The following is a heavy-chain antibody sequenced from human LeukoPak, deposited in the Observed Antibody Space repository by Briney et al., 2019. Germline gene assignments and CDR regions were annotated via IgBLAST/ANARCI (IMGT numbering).Heavy chain of an antibody. CDR1: GFTFSSYG. V-gene: IGHV3-30*02. J-gene: IGHJ4*02. D-gene: IGHD3-3*01. Sequence: GGSLRLSCAASGFTFSSYGMHWVRQAPGKGLEWVAFIRYDGSNKYYADSVKGRFTISRDNSKNTLYLQMNSLRAEDTAVCYCAKIPGVLRFNDYWGQGTLVTVSS. CDR2: IRYDGSNK. CDR3: AKIPGVLRFNDY.